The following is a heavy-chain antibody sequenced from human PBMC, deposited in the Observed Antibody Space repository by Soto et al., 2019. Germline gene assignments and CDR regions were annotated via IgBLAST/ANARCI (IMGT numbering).Heavy chain of an antibody. D-gene: IGHD6-19*01. CDR2: IFYSGST. CDR3: ARVGSSGWSPDY. Sequence: SETLSLTCSVSGGSIVGHYWTRIRQSPGKGLEWIGYIFYSGSTNYNPSLKSRVTISVDTSKNQFSLKLSSVNAADTAVYYCARVGSSGWSPDYWGRGTLVTVSS. V-gene: IGHV4-59*11. CDR1: GGSIVGHY. J-gene: IGHJ4*02.